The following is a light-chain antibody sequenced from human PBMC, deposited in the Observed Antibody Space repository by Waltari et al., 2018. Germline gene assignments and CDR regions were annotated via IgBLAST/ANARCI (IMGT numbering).Light chain of an antibody. V-gene: IGKV1-39*01. CDR3: QQSYSSPRT. Sequence: DIQMTQSPTSLSASVGDRVTITCRASQSISSYLNWYQQKSGKAPKLLIYAASSLQSGVPSRVSGSGSGTDFTLTISSLQPEDFATYYCQQSYSSPRTFGQGTKVEIK. CDR1: QSISSY. CDR2: AAS. J-gene: IGKJ1*01.